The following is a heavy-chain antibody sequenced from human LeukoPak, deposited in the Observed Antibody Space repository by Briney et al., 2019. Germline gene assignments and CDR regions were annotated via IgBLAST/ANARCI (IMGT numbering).Heavy chain of an antibody. CDR2: ISSSSSYI. V-gene: IGHV3-21*03. CDR3: ARSPDDTYGPDNNYYFYMDA. CDR1: GFTFSSYN. D-gene: IGHD5-18*01. J-gene: IGHJ6*03. Sequence: AGGSLRLSCAASGFTFSSYNMNWVRQAPGKGLEWVSSISSSSSYIYYADSVKGRFAISRDNAKNSLYLQMNSLRAEDTALYYCARSPDDTYGPDNNYYFYMDAWGKGTTVTVSS.